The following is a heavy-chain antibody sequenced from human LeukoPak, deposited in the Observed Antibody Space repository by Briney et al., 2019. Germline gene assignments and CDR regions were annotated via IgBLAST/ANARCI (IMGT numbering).Heavy chain of an antibody. CDR2: INPTAGST. CDR3: VRDRGSHTKYNHFDY. V-gene: IGHV1-46*01. CDR1: GYTFTSYY. Sequence: ASVKVSCKASGYTFTSYYIHWVRQAPGQGLEWMGIINPTAGSTYYAQKFQGRVTMTRDTSTTTVYMELSSLRSEDTPVYYCVRDRGSHTKYNHFDYWGQGTMVSVSS. D-gene: IGHD1-14*01. J-gene: IGHJ4*02.